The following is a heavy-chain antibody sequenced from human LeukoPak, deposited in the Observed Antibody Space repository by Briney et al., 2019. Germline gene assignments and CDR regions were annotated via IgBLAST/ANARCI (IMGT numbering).Heavy chain of an antibody. J-gene: IGHJ5*02. D-gene: IGHD1-26*01. CDR2: ISSSSSYI. V-gene: IGHV3-21*01. CDR1: GFTFSSYS. CDR3: ARGASGSYRSWFDP. Sequence: PGGSLRLSCAASGFTFSSYSMNWVRQAPGKGLEWVSSISSSSSYIYYADSVKGRFTISRDNAKNSLYLQMNSLRAEDTAVYYCARGASGSYRSWFDPWGQGTLVTVSS.